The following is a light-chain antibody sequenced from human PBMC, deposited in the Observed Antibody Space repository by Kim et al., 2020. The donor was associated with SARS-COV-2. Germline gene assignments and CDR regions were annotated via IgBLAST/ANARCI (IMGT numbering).Light chain of an antibody. Sequence: SLGERATLSCRPRQSVRSYLAWYLENPGQSPRLLIYGASIRATGIPARFSGNGSGTEFTLTISILQSEDFAVYYCQQYNNWPPLTFGGGTKVDIK. CDR1: QSVRSY. CDR2: GAS. V-gene: IGKV3D-15*03. J-gene: IGKJ4*01. CDR3: QQYNNWPPLT.